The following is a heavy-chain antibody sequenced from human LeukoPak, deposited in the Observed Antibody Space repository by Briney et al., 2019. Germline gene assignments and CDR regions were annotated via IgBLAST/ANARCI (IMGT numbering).Heavy chain of an antibody. CDR3: ARDRVYYDFWSGYYHQDY. J-gene: IGHJ4*02. D-gene: IGHD3-3*01. CDR1: GYTFTSYG. Sequence: ASVKVSCKTSGYTFTSYGIRWVRQAPGQGLEWMGWISAYNGNTNYAQKPQGRVTMTTDTSTSTAYMELRSLRSDDTAVYYCARDRVYYDFWSGYYHQDYWGQGTLVTVSS. V-gene: IGHV1-18*01. CDR2: ISAYNGNT.